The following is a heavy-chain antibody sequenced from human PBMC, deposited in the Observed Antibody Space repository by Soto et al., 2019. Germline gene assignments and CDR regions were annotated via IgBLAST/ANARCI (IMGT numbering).Heavy chain of an antibody. CDR3: AVSRFLEWLPSYYYYGMDV. J-gene: IGHJ6*02. V-gene: IGHV1-69*12. CDR1: GGTFSSYA. Sequence: QVQLVQSGAEVKEAGSSVKVSCRASGGTFSSYAISWVRQAPGQGLEWMGGIIPIFGTANYAQKFQGRVTITADESTSTAYMELSSLRSEDTAVYYCAVSRFLEWLPSYYYYGMDVWGQGTTVTVSS. D-gene: IGHD3-3*01. CDR2: IIPIFGTA.